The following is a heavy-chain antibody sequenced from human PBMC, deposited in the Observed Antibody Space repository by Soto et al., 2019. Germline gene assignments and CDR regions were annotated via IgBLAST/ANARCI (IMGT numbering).Heavy chain of an antibody. D-gene: IGHD3-3*01. CDR3: AIGGGVGVAGSAAFDM. J-gene: IGHJ3*02. Sequence: QLHLVQSGAVVKKPGASVTVSCSASGYPVTAYYMHWVRQAPGRGLEWMGGINPATGAAKYTQKCQGRVTMTRNTSPSTVLMEMIGLASEDTADFYCAIGGGVGVAGSAAFDMWGQGTLVTVSS. V-gene: IGHV1-2*02. CDR2: INPATGAA. CDR1: GYPVTAYY.